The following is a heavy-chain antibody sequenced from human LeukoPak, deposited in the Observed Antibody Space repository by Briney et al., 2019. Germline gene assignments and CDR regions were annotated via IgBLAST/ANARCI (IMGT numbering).Heavy chain of an antibody. CDR1: GFTFSSYA. J-gene: IGHJ6*02. CDR2: ISSNGGST. CDR3: ARDNVGSYGYTYYYYGMDV. Sequence: PGGSLRLSCSASGFTFSSYAMHWVRQAPGKGLEYVSAISSNGGSTYYADSVKGRFTISRDNAKNSLYLQMNSLRAEDTAVYYCARDNVGSYGYTYYYYGMDVWGQGTTVTVSS. V-gene: IGHV3-64*04. D-gene: IGHD5-18*01.